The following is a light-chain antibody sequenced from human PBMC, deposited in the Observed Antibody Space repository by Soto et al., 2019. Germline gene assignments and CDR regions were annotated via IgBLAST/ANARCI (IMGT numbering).Light chain of an antibody. V-gene: IGKV3D-15*01. CDR3: QKYGNFWT. CDR2: GAS. Sequence: EIAMTQSPATLSVSPGERASLSCRARPSVSSNLAWYQQKPGQAPRLLIYGASTRAAGIPDRFSGSGSGTDFSLTIRRLEPDDFAVYYCQKYGNFWTFGQGTKVDI. CDR1: PSVSSN. J-gene: IGKJ1*01.